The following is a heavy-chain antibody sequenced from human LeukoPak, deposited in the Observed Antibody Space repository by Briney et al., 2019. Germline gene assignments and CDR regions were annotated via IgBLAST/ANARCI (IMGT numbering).Heavy chain of an antibody. V-gene: IGHV3-74*01. Sequence: GGPLRLSCAASAFTFNNYWMQCVRQAPGKALVWVSRINSGGSDTSYAGSVRGRFPITRDNAKNTLNLQMHSLRAEDTAVYCCAKDRSVGESSLDYWGEGTLVTVSS. CDR2: INSGGSDT. D-gene: IGHD2-2*01. J-gene: IGHJ4*02. CDR3: AKDRSVGESSLDY. CDR1: AFTFNNYW.